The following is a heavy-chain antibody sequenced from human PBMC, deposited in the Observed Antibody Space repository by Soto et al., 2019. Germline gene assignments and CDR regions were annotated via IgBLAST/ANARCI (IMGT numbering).Heavy chain of an antibody. CDR3: TTAHYFGSGSYFY. CDR1: GFTFNNAW. CDR2: IKSKSDGGTT. Sequence: GGSLRLSCAASGFTFNNAWMNWVRQAPGKGLEWVGRIKSKSDGGTTDYATPVKGRFTISRDDSKNTLYLQMNSLKTEDTAVYYCTTAHYFGSGSYFYWGQGTLVTVSS. V-gene: IGHV3-15*07. J-gene: IGHJ4*02. D-gene: IGHD3-10*01.